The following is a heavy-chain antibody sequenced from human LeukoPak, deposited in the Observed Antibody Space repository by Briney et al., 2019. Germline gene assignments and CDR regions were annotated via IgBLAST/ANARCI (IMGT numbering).Heavy chain of an antibody. CDR2: ISYDGSNK. J-gene: IGHJ1*01. D-gene: IGHD6-19*01. CDR3: AKVFGDSSGWQHAEYFQH. Sequence: PGRSLRLSCAASGFTFSSYGMHWARQAPGQGLEWVAVISYDGSNKYYADSVKGRFTISRDNSKNTLYLQMNSLRAEDTAVYYCAKVFGDSSGWQHAEYFQHWGQGTLVTVSS. V-gene: IGHV3-30*18. CDR1: GFTFSSYG.